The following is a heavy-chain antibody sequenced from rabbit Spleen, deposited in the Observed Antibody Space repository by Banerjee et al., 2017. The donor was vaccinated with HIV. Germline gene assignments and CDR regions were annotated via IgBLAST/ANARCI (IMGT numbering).Heavy chain of an antibody. CDR1: EFSFSSSYY. J-gene: IGHJ4*01. Sequence: QEQLVESGGGLVKPGASLTLTCTASEFSFSSSYYMCWVRQAPGKGLEWIACIKTDNSNTWYANWAKGRFTISKISSTTVTLQMTSLTVADTATYFCGRSFNAYGYRTNLWGQGTLVTVS. V-gene: IGHV1S45*01. CDR2: IKTDNSNT. CDR3: GRSFNAYGYRTNL. D-gene: IGHD6-1*01.